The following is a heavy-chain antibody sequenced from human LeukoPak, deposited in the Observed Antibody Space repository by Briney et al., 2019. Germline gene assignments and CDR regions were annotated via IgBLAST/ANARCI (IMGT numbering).Heavy chain of an antibody. CDR3: ARSLYYEGAFDI. Sequence: SETLSLTCAVYGGSFSGYYWSWIRQPPGKGLERIGEINHSGSTNYNPSLKSRVTISVDTSKNQFSLKLSSVTAADTAVYYCARSLYYEGAFDIWGQGTMVTVSS. D-gene: IGHD3-22*01. CDR2: INHSGST. V-gene: IGHV4-34*01. CDR1: GGSFSGYY. J-gene: IGHJ3*02.